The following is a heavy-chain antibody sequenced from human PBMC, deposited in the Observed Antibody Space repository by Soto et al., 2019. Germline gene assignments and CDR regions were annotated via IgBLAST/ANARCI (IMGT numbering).Heavy chain of an antibody. CDR2: IWYDGSNK. D-gene: IGHD3-10*01. CDR3: ARVTLGQSGFGEFYFDY. J-gene: IGHJ4*01. CDR1: GFTFSSYG. V-gene: IGHV3-33*01. Sequence: QVQLVESGGGVVQPGRSLRLSCAASGFTFSSYGMHWVRQAPGKGLEWVAVIWYDGSNKYYADSVKGRFTISRDNSKNTLYLQMNSLRAEDTAVYYCARVTLGQSGFGEFYFDYWGQEPWSPSPQ.